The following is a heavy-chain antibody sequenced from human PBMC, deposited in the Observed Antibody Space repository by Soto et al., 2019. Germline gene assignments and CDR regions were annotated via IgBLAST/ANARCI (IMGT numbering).Heavy chain of an antibody. V-gene: IGHV3-53*01. CDR2: LYSGGNP. CDR3: ARGQFSSGWYRGNWFDP. J-gene: IGHJ5*02. Sequence: GSLRLSFAASGFNHTNNYAIWVRQAPGKALEWVSALYSGGNPYDAGSLRGRLSFSSDASKTTVDLQIDSLTTDDTAVYYCARGQFSSGWYRGNWFDPWGRGTLVTVSS. D-gene: IGHD6-19*01. CDR1: GFNHTNNY.